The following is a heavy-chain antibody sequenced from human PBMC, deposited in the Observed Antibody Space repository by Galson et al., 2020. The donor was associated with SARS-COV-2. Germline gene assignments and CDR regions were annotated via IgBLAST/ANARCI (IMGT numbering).Heavy chain of an antibody. D-gene: IGHD3-22*01. V-gene: IGHV4-31*03. CDR1: GGSISSGGYY. Sequence: ETSETLSLTCTVSGGSISSGGYYWSWIRQHPGKGLEWIGYIYYSGSTYYNPSLKSRVTISVDTSKNQFSLKPSSVTAADTAVYYCARVRTTMIVVVITSDAFDIWGQGTMVTVSS. J-gene: IGHJ3*02. CDR2: IYYSGST. CDR3: ARVRTTMIVVVITSDAFDI.